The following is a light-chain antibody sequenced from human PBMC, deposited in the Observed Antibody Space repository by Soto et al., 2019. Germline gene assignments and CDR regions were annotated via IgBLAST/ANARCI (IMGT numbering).Light chain of an antibody. Sequence: EIVLTQSPGTLSLSPGERATLPCRASQSVSSSYLAWYQQKRGQAPRLLIYGASSRATGIPDRFRGSGSGTDFTLTITRLEPEDFALYYCQQFGDSLTFGGGTKVDTK. CDR2: GAS. V-gene: IGKV3-20*01. CDR1: QSVSSSY. CDR3: QQFGDSLT. J-gene: IGKJ4*01.